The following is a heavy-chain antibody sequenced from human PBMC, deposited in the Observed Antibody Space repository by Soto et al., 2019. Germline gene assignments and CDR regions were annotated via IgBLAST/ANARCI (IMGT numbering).Heavy chain of an antibody. Sequence: ASVNVSCKASGYTFTSYGISWVRQAPGQGLEWMGWISAYNGNTNYAQKLQGRVTMTTDTSTSTAYMELRSLRSDDTAVYYCARPAKEKYSSGYYNYMDVWGKGTKVTVSS. V-gene: IGHV1-18*01. D-gene: IGHD6-19*01. CDR3: ARPAKEKYSSGYYNYMDV. CDR1: GYTFTSYG. J-gene: IGHJ6*03. CDR2: ISAYNGNT.